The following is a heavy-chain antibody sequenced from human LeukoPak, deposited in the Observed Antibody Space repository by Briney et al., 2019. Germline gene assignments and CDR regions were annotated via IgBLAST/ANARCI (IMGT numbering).Heavy chain of an antibody. V-gene: IGHV4-59*08. Sequence: SETLSLTCTVSGGSISSYYWSWIRQPPGKGLEWIGYIYYSGSTNYNPSLKSRVTISVDTSKNQFSLKLSSVTAADTAVYYCARRGGDPQQNPFDYWGQGTLVTVSS. J-gene: IGHJ4*02. CDR3: ARRGGDPQQNPFDY. CDR1: GGSISSYY. D-gene: IGHD2-21*02. CDR2: IYYSGST.